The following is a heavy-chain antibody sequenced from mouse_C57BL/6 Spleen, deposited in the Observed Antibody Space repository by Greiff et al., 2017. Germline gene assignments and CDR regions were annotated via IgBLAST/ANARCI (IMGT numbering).Heavy chain of an antibody. J-gene: IGHJ3*01. CDR3: TSLLPSWFAY. V-gene: IGHV1-15*01. CDR1: GYTFTDYA. CDR2: IDPETGGT. Sequence: VQLQQSGAELVRPGASVTLSCKASGYTFTDYAMHWVKQTPVHGLEWIGAIDPETGGTAYNQKVKGKAILTADKSSSTAYMGRRSLTSEDSSVYYCTSLLPSWFAYWGQGTLVTVSA. D-gene: IGHD1-1*01.